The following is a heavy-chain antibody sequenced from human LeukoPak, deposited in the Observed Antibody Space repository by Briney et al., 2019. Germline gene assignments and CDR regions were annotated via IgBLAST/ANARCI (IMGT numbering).Heavy chain of an antibody. CDR1: GFTFKNYG. CDR2: ISYDGSNK. Sequence: PGGSLRLSCVASGFTFKNYGMHWVRQAPGKGLEWVAVISYDGSNKYYADSVKGRFTISRDNSKNTLYLQMNSLRAEDTAVYYCAKEAAWANYRCYFDSWGQGTLVTVSS. D-gene: IGHD3-16*02. CDR3: AKEAAWANYRCYFDS. V-gene: IGHV3-30*19. J-gene: IGHJ4*02.